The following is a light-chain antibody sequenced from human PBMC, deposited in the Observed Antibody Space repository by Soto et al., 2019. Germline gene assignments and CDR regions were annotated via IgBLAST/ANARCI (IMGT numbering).Light chain of an antibody. CDR2: GAS. V-gene: IGKV3-20*01. CDR3: QQYGSLGIT. J-gene: IGKJ5*01. Sequence: EIVLTQSPGTLSLSPGERATLSCMASQSVSSSYLAWYQQKPGQAPRLLIYGASSRATGIPDRFSGSGSGTDFTLTISRLEPEDFAVYYCQQYGSLGITFGQGTRLEI. CDR1: QSVSSSY.